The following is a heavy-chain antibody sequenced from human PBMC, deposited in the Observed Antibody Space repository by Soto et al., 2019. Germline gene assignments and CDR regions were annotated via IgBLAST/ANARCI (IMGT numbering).Heavy chain of an antibody. CDR2: IYYSGST. Sequence: PSETLSLTCTVSGCSISSGGYYLSWIRQHPGKGLEWIGYIYYSGSTYYNPTLKSRVTISVDTSKNQFSLKLSSVTAADTAVYYCARRGYYDFWSGYYPYFDYWGQGTLVTVSS. D-gene: IGHD3-3*01. CDR3: ARRGYYDFWSGYYPYFDY. V-gene: IGHV4-31*03. J-gene: IGHJ4*02. CDR1: GCSISSGGYY.